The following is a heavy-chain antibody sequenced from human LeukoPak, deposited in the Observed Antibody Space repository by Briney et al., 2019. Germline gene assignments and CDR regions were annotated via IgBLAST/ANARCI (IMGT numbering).Heavy chain of an antibody. V-gene: IGHV3-53*01. CDR1: GFTVSSNY. CDR3: ARDRGGGPFDY. J-gene: IGHJ4*02. D-gene: IGHD3-10*01. Sequence: GGSLRLSCAASGFTVSSNYMSWVRQAPGKGLEWVSVIYSGSSTYYADSVKGRFTISRDNSKNTLYLQMNSLRAEDTAVYYCARDRGGGPFDYWGQGTLVTVSS. CDR2: IYSGSST.